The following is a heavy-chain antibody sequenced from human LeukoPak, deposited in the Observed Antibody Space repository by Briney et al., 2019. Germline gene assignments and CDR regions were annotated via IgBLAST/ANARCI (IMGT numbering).Heavy chain of an antibody. D-gene: IGHD3-22*01. V-gene: IGHV4-59*01. CDR1: GGSISSYY. CDR2: IYYSGST. J-gene: IGHJ4*02. Sequence: SETLSFTCTVSGGSISSYYWSWIRQPPGKGLEWIGYIYYSGSTNYNPSLKSRVTISVDTSKNQFSLKLSSVTAADTAVYYCARFYYDSSGYYSFDYWGQGTLVTVSS. CDR3: ARFYYDSSGYYSFDY.